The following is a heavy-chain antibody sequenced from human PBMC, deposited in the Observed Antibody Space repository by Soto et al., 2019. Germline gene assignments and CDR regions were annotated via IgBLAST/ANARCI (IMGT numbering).Heavy chain of an antibody. V-gene: IGHV4-34*01. Sequence: SETLSLTCAVYGGSFSGYYWSWIRQPPGKGLEWIGEINHSGSTNYNPSLKSRVTISVDTSKNQFSLKLSSVTAADTAVYYCARSGGSWANNWFDPWGQGTLVTVSS. CDR1: GGSFSGYY. CDR2: INHSGST. J-gene: IGHJ5*02. CDR3: ARSGGSWANNWFDP. D-gene: IGHD2-15*01.